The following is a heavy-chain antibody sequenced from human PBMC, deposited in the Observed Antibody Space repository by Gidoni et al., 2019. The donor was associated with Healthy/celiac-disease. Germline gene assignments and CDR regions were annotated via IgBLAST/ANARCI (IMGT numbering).Heavy chain of an antibody. CDR3: AKDLSPHGSLFDY. V-gene: IGHV3-23*01. CDR2: SSGSGGST. J-gene: IGHJ4*02. Sequence: EVQLLESGGGLVQPGGSLSLSCAASGFTFSSYAMSWVRQAPGKGLEWVSASSGSGGSTYYADSVKGRFTISRDNSKNTLYLQMNSLRAEDTAVYYCAKDLSPHGSLFDYWGQGTLVTVSS. CDR1: GFTFSSYA. D-gene: IGHD1-26*01.